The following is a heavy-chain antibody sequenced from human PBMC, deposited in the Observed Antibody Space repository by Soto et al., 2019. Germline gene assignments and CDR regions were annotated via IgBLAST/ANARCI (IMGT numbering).Heavy chain of an antibody. Sequence: GGSLRLSCAASGFTFNRFNMNWVRQAPGKGLEWVSYISGSSSTIYYADSVKGRFTISRDNAKNSLYLQMSSLRVEDTAVYYCARYPYSGDDLDFDSWGQGALVTVSP. J-gene: IGHJ4*02. CDR1: GFTFNRFN. D-gene: IGHD5-12*01. CDR3: ARYPYSGDDLDFDS. V-gene: IGHV3-48*01. CDR2: ISGSSSTI.